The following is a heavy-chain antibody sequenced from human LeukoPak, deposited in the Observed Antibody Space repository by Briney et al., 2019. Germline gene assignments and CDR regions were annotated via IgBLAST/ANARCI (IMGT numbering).Heavy chain of an antibody. D-gene: IGHD3-22*01. CDR2: VYYSGRT. Sequence: NPSETLSLTCTVSGGSVSSDSYYWTWIRQPPGKGLEWIGYVYYSGRTNYNPTLKSRVTISVDTSKNQFSLRLNSVTAADTALYYCVRETATSYYDSAGCYRQTEVFDVWGQGTKVTVSS. J-gene: IGHJ3*01. CDR1: GGSVSSDSYY. CDR3: VRETATSYYDSAGCYRQTEVFDV. V-gene: IGHV4-61*01.